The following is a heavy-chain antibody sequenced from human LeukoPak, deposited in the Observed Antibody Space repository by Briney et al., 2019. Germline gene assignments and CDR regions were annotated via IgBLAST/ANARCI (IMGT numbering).Heavy chain of an antibody. Sequence: SETLSLTCTVSGGPISSCYWSWIRQPPGKGLEWIGHIYYSGSTNYNPSLKSRVTISVDTSKNQFSLKLSSVTAADTAVYYCARGGSSGYYYVIDYWGQGTLVTVSS. D-gene: IGHD3-22*01. CDR2: IYYSGST. J-gene: IGHJ4*02. CDR1: GGPISSCY. CDR3: ARGGSSGYYYVIDY. V-gene: IGHV4-59*01.